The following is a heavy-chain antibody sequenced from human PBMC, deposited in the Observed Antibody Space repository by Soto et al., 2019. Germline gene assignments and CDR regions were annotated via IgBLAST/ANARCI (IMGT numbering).Heavy chain of an antibody. CDR3: STDLRLGKNYHSNPYLDF. V-gene: IGHV3-15*01. CDR1: GFTFSNAW. J-gene: IGHJ4*02. CDR2: IKSKSNGGTT. D-gene: IGHD3-22*01. Sequence: GSLRLTCAASGFTFSNAWMSWVRQAPGNGLEAVGRIKSKSNGGTTDYAAPVKGRLTISRDDSKNTLFLQMNSLKTEDTAVYYCSTDLRLGKNYHSNPYLDFWGQGTLATVSS.